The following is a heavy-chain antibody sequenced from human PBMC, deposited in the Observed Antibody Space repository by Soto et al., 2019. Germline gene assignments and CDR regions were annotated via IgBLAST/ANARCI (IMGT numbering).Heavy chain of an antibody. CDR2: INYSGTT. V-gene: IGHV4-34*01. CDR1: CGSFSDFY. D-gene: IGHD3-16*01. Sequence: PSEALSLTFAAYCGSFSDFYCSWIRQSPGKGLEWLGEINYSGTTNYNPSLKSRITISVDTSKKELYLKLLSVTAADTAIYYCSCYARDYWGQGTLVTVSS. CDR3: SCYARDY. J-gene: IGHJ4*02.